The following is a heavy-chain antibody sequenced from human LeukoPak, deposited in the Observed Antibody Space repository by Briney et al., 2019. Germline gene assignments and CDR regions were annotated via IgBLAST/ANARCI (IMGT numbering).Heavy chain of an antibody. CDR2: IWYDGSNK. CDR3: ARLKGVATPFDY. D-gene: IGHD5-12*01. CDR1: GFTFSSYG. V-gene: IGHV3-33*01. Sequence: GGSLRLSCAASGFTFSSYGMHWVRQAPGKRLEWVAVIWYDGSNKYYADSVKGRFTISRDNSKNTLYLQMNSLRAEDTAVYYCARLKGVATPFDYWGQGTLVTVSS. J-gene: IGHJ4*02.